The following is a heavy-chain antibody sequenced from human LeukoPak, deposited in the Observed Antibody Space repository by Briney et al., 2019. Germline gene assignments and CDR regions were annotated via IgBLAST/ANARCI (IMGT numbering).Heavy chain of an antibody. D-gene: IGHD4-17*01. CDR3: ARLSATVTTDIFDY. Sequence: SETLSLTCTVSGGSISSSSYYWGWIRPPPGKGLEWIGSIYYSGSTYYNPSLKSRVTISVDTSKNQFSLKLSSVTAADTAVYYCARLSATVTTDIFDYWGQGTLVTVSS. J-gene: IGHJ4*02. CDR2: IYYSGST. CDR1: GGSISSSSYY. V-gene: IGHV4-39*01.